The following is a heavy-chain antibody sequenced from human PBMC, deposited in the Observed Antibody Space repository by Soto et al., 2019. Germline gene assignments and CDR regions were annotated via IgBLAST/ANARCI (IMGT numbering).Heavy chain of an antibody. D-gene: IGHD5-12*01. J-gene: IGHJ4*02. CDR1: GYTFTDYF. CDR3: TRSTQYSASLEFDF. V-gene: IGHV1-2*02. CDR2: INPDNGGT. Sequence: ASVKVSCKASGYTFTDYFIHWVRQPPGQGLEWMGWINPDNGGTVYAQKFQGRITMARDTPVSTVYMELSGLRSGDTAVYYCTRSTQYSASLEFDFWGQGTLVTVSS.